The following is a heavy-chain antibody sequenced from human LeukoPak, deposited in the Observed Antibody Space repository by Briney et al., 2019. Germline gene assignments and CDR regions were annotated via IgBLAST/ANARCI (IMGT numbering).Heavy chain of an antibody. CDR3: ARVEAAAVPHYFDY. CDR2: ISSSSSYI. CDR1: GFTFSSYS. D-gene: IGHD6-13*01. J-gene: IGHJ4*02. V-gene: IGHV3-21*01. Sequence: GGSLRLSCAASGFTFSSYSMNWVRQAPGKGLEWVSSISSSSSYIYYADSVKGRFTISRNNAKNSLYLQMNSLRAEDTAVYYCARVEAAAVPHYFDYWGRGTLVTVSS.